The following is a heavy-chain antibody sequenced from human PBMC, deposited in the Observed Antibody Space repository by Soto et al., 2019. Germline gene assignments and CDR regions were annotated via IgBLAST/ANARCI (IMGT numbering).Heavy chain of an antibody. J-gene: IGHJ4*02. V-gene: IGHV3-23*01. Sequence: GGSLRLSCAASGFTFSGYDMNWVRQAPGKGLEWVSSLSDSGSRTYYADSVRGRFTVSRDNSKNTLYLQMNSLRPEDTAIYYCAKDRGGGFDYWGPGSLVTVSS. D-gene: IGHD2-15*01. CDR1: GFTFSGYD. CDR2: LSDSGSRT. CDR3: AKDRGGGFDY.